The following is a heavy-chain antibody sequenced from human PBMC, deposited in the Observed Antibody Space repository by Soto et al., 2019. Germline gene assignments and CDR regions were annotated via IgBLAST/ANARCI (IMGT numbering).Heavy chain of an antibody. CDR1: GFTFSSYW. J-gene: IGHJ4*02. D-gene: IGHD1-1*01. CDR3: SASNLGVDF. V-gene: IGHV3-7*03. CDR2: IKQDGSEK. Sequence: GGSLRLSCAASGFTFSSYWMSWVRQAPGKGLEWVANIKQDGSEKYYVDSVKGRFTISRDDSKNTLYLQMTSLTPDDTGVYYCSASNLGVDFWGQGTLVTVSS.